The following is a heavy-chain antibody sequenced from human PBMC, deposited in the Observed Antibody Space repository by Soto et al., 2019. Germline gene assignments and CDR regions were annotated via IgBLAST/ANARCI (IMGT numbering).Heavy chain of an antibody. Sequence: SVKVSCKASGGTFSSYAISWVRQAPGQGLEWMGGIIPIFGTANYAQKFQGRVTITADESTSTAYMELSSLRSEDTAVYYCARGGLGDFSYYYGMDVWGQGTTVTVSS. D-gene: IGHD1-26*01. CDR2: IIPIFGTA. CDR1: GGTFSSYA. CDR3: ARGGLGDFSYYYGMDV. J-gene: IGHJ6*02. V-gene: IGHV1-69*13.